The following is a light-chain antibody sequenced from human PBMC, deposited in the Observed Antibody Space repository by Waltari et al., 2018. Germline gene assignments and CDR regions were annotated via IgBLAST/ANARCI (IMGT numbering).Light chain of an antibody. J-gene: IGLJ3*02. CDR2: YKPDSTI. CDR1: IDINVRTYK. V-gene: IGLV5-45*01. CDR3: MILYNNAVV. Sequence: QAVLTQPASLSASPGASASLTCTLRIDINVRTYKIYWYQKRPGSPPQFLLKYKPDSTIQLGSGVPSRFSGSKDTSANAFILLISGLQSEDEADYYCMILYNNAVVFGGGTNLTVL.